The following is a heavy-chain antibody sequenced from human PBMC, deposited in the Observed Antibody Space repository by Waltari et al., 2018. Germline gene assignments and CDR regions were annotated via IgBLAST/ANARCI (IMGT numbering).Heavy chain of an antibody. CDR3: FLGYSSGWVCSD. J-gene: IGHJ4*02. D-gene: IGHD6-19*01. CDR2: IYYSGST. CDR1: GGSISSSSYY. V-gene: IGHV4-39*01. Sequence: QLQLQESGPGLVKPSATLSLTCTVSGGSISSSSYYWGWIRQPPGKGLEWIGSIYYSGSTYYNPSLKSRVTISVDTSKNQFSLKLSSVTAADTAVYYSFLGYSSGWVCSDWGQGTLVTVSS.